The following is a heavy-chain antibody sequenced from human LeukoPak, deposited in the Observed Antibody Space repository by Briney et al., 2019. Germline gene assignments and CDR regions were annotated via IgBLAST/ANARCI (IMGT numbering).Heavy chain of an antibody. CDR1: GFTFSSYA. J-gene: IGHJ4*02. CDR3: ARVRDGYKSYYFDY. CDR2: ISGSGGST. D-gene: IGHD5-24*01. V-gene: IGHV3-23*01. Sequence: GGSLRLSCAASGFTFSSYAMSWVRQAPGKGLEWVSAISGSGGSTYYADSVKGRFTISRDNSKNTLYLQMNSLRAEDTAVYYCARVRDGYKSYYFDYWGQGTLVTVSS.